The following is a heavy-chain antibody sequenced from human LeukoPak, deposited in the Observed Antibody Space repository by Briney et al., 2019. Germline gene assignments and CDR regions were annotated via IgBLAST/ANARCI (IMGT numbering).Heavy chain of an antibody. J-gene: IGHJ4*02. V-gene: IGHV6-1*01. D-gene: IGHD3-22*01. CDR3: ARQGDYYDSSGYSHDY. CDR2: TYYRSKWYN. CDR1: GDSVSGNSAA. Sequence: SETLSLTCAISGDSVSGNSAAWNCIRQSPSRGLEWLGRTYYRSKWYNNYAVTVKSRITINPDTSKIQFSLQLNSGTPEDTAVYYCARQGDYYDSSGYSHDYWGQGTLVTVSS.